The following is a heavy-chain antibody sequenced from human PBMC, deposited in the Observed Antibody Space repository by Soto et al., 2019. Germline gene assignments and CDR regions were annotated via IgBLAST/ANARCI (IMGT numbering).Heavy chain of an antibody. CDR1: GFAFSSYE. Sequence: EVQLVESGGGLVQPGGSLRLSCSGSGFAFSSYEINWVRQAPGVGLEWVSYTDTTGSHIGYADSVRGRFTVSRDNAKNSLYLQMNSLRVEDTAIYYCAREKARCGGDCYDYWGEGTLVTVSS. V-gene: IGHV3-48*03. D-gene: IGHD2-21*01. CDR3: AREKARCGGDCYDY. J-gene: IGHJ4*02. CDR2: TDTTGSHI.